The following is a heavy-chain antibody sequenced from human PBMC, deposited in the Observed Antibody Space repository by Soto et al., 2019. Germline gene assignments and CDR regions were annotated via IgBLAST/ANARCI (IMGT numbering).Heavy chain of an antibody. V-gene: IGHV3-23*01. D-gene: IGHD3-22*01. CDR2: ISGSGGST. J-gene: IGHJ4*02. CDR3: AKKSSNYYDSSGYSDY. Sequence: EVQLLESGGGLVQPGGSLRLSCAASGFTFSSYAMSWVRQAPGKGLEWVSAISGSGGSTYYADSVKGRFTISRDNSKNTLYLQMTSLRAEDTAVYYCAKKSSNYYDSSGYSDYWGQGTLVTVSS. CDR1: GFTFSSYA.